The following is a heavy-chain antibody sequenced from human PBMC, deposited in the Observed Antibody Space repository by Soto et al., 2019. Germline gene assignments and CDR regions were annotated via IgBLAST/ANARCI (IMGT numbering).Heavy chain of an antibody. J-gene: IGHJ4*02. CDR3: ARASSFEY. D-gene: IGHD6-6*01. CDR2: INHSGST. V-gene: IGHV4-34*01. CDR1: GGSFSAYY. Sequence: QVLLQQWGAGLLKPSETLSLTCAVYGGSFSAYYWSWIRQPPGKGLEWIGEINHSGSTNYNPSLKSRVTKSVDTSTNQPSLKLSSVTAAGTAVYYCARASSFEYWGPGTLVTVSS.